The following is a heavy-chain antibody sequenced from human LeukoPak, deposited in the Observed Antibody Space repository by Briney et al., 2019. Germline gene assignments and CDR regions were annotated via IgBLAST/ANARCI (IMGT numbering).Heavy chain of an antibody. J-gene: IGHJ5*02. D-gene: IGHD2/OR15-2a*01. CDR1: GFTFSTYS. Sequence: GGSLRLSCAASGFTFSTYSMNWVRQAPGKAPEWVASIGTTDKYIYYANSVKGRFTISRDNAKNSLYLQMTNLRAEDTAVYYCARDSRQQRFLYWDWFDPWGQGTRVSVSS. V-gene: IGHV3-21*06. CDR3: ARDSRQQRFLYWDWFDP. CDR2: IGTTDKYI.